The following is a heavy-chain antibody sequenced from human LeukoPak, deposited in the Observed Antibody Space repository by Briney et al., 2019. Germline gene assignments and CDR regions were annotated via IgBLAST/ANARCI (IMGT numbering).Heavy chain of an antibody. J-gene: IGHJ1*01. CDR1: GFTFRSNG. D-gene: IGHD6-19*01. Sequence: PGGSLRLSCAASGFTFRSNGMHWVRQAPGKGLEWVAFIRYDGTNKDYADSVKGRFTISRDNSKNTLYLQMNSLRAEDTAVYYCAKGAQQWLAHTHEYFQHWGQGTLVTVSS. V-gene: IGHV3-30*02. CDR3: AKGAQQWLAHTHEYFQH. CDR2: IRYDGTNK.